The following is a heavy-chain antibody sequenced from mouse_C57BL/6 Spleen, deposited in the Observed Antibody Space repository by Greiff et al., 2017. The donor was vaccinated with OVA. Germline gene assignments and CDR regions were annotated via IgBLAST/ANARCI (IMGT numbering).Heavy chain of an antibody. D-gene: IGHD1-3*01. CDR1: GFTFSDYY. CDR3: ARAPPLCWYFDV. Sequence: EVQLMESEGGLVQPGSSMKLSCTASGFTFSDYYMAWFRQVPEKGLEWVANINYDGSSTYYLDSLKSRFIISMANATNILYLDMSSLKSEDTATYDCARAPPLCWYFDVWGTGTTVTVSS. J-gene: IGHJ1*03. V-gene: IGHV5-16*01. CDR2: INYDGSST.